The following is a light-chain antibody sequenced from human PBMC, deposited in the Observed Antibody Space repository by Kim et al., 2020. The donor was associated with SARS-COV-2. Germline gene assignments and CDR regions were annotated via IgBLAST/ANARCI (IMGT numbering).Light chain of an antibody. CDR3: NSRDSNDNVV. J-gene: IGLJ2*01. Sequence: SELPQDPAVSVALGQTVRITCQGDSLRSYYATWYQQKPGQAPILVIYGKNNRPSGIPDRFSGSSSGNTASLTITGTQAGDEADYYCNSRDSNDNVVFGGGTHLTV. CDR2: GKN. V-gene: IGLV3-19*01. CDR1: SLRSYY.